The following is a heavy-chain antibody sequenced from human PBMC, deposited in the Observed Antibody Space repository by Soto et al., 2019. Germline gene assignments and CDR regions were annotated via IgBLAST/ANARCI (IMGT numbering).Heavy chain of an antibody. D-gene: IGHD1-26*01. Sequence: QVQLVQSGAEMKKPGASVTVSCETSGYTFTNYYIHWVRQAPGQGLEWMGWFNPKNDGAHYAQRFQGRVTMTRDTSISTAYLELSSLRSDDTAIYSCARGIYSGSFLVGCEIWGQGTMVTVSP. CDR3: ARGIYSGSFLVGCEI. J-gene: IGHJ3*02. CDR1: GYTFTNYY. V-gene: IGHV1-2*02. CDR2: FNPKNDGA.